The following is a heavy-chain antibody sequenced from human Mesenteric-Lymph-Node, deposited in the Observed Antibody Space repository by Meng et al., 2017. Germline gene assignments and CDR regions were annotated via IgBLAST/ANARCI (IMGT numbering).Heavy chain of an antibody. V-gene: IGHV3-30*04. D-gene: IGHD3-10*01. J-gene: IGHJ3*02. CDR3: ARGQLLWFGDSAFDI. CDR1: GFTFSSYA. CDR2: ISYDGSNK. Sequence: GGSLRLSCAASGFTFSSYAMHWVRQAPGKGLEWVAVISYDGSNKYYADSVKGRFTISRDNSKNTLYLQMNSLRAEDTAVYYCARGQLLWFGDSAFDIWGQGTMVTVSS.